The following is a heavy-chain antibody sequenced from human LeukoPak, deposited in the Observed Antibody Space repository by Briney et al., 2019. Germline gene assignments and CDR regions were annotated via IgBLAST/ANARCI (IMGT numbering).Heavy chain of an antibody. Sequence: MASETLSLTCTVFGGSISTYWWTWIRQPPGKGLEWLGYIHYSGNNNYNPSLKSRLTMSVDTSKNHFSLNLNSVTAADTAVYYCARGYFDWLSFDYWGQGVLVAVSS. J-gene: IGHJ4*02. V-gene: IGHV4-59*01. D-gene: IGHD3-9*01. CDR2: IHYSGNN. CDR3: ARGYFDWLSFDY. CDR1: GGSISTYW.